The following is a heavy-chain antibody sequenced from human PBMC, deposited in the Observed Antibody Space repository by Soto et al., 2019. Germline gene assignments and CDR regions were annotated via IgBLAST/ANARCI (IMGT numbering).Heavy chain of an antibody. D-gene: IGHD3-3*01. Sequence: GGSLRLSCAACGFTFSSYAMSWVRQAPGKGLEWVSAISGSGGSTYYADSVKGRFTISRDNSKNTLYLQMNSLRAEDTAVYYCAKDHYDFWSGMGNWFDPWGQGTLVTVSS. J-gene: IGHJ5*02. V-gene: IGHV3-23*01. CDR2: ISGSGGST. CDR3: AKDHYDFWSGMGNWFDP. CDR1: GFTFSSYA.